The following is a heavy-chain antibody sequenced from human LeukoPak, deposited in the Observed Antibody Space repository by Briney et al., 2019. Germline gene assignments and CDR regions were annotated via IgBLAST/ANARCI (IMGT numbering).Heavy chain of an antibody. CDR3: ARHRLEMATITTFDY. V-gene: IGHV5-51*01. CDR1: GYSFTSYW. D-gene: IGHD5-24*01. Sequence: GESLKISCNGSGYSFTSYWIAWVRQMPGKGLEWMGIIYPGDSDTTYSPSFQGQVTISADKSISTAYLQWSSLKASDTAMYYCARHRLEMATITTFDYWGQGTLVTVSS. J-gene: IGHJ4*02. CDR2: IYPGDSDT.